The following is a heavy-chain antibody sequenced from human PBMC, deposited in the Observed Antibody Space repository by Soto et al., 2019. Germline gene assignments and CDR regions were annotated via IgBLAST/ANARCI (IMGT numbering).Heavy chain of an antibody. D-gene: IGHD3-16*01. V-gene: IGHV1-18*01. CDR3: AMVDVYVTPSPQDV. CDR2: INTDNGNT. CDR1: GYTFTRYG. J-gene: IGHJ6*02. Sequence: QVQLVQSGAEVKNPGASVKVSCKASGYTFTRYGIGWARQAPGQGLEWMGWINTDNGNTNYAQNVQGRVTLTTDTSTSTAYMELRSLRSNDTAIYYCAMVDVYVTPSPQDVWGQETTVIVSS.